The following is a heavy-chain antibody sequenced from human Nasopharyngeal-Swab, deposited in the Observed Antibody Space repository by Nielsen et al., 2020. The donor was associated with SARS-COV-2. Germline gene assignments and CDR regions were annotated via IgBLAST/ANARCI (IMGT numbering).Heavy chain of an antibody. V-gene: IGHV3-30-3*01. D-gene: IGHD5-12*01. J-gene: IGHJ4*02. CDR3: AGAEDSGHFDY. CDR1: GFTFSSYA. CDR2: ISYDGSNK. Sequence: GESLKISCAASGFTFSSYAMHWVRQAPGKGLEWVAVISYDGSNKYYADPEKGRFTISRDNAKNSLYLQMNSLRAEDTAVYYCAGAEDSGHFDYWGQGTLVTVSS.